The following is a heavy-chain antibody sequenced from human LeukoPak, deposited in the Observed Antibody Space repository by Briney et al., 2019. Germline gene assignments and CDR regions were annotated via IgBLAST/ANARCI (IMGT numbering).Heavy chain of an antibody. CDR1: DGSISSYY. V-gene: IGHV4-59*01. J-gene: IGHJ2*01. CDR3: ARDPPAPNWYFDF. Sequence: SETLSLTCSVSDGSISSYYWNWIRQPPGKGLEWIGCIYYRGSTKYNPSLKSRVTISVDTSKNQFSLKLSSVTAADTAVYYCARDPPAPNWYFDFWGRGTLVTVSS. CDR2: IYYRGST.